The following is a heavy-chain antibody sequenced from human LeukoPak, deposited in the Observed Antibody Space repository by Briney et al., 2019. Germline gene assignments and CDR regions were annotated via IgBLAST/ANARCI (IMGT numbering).Heavy chain of an antibody. CDR2: IYYSGST. V-gene: IGHV4-39*01. Sequence: SETLSLTCAVSGGSISSSSYYWGWIRQPPGKGLEWIGSIYYSGSTYYNPSLKSRVTISVDTSENQFSLKLSSVTAADTAVYYCARQGNWFDPWGQGTLVTVSS. J-gene: IGHJ5*02. CDR1: GGSISSSSYY. CDR3: ARQGNWFDP.